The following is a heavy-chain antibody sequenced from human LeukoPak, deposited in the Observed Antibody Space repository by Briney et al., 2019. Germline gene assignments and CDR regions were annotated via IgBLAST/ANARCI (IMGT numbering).Heavy chain of an antibody. CDR2: INQDGSEK. V-gene: IGHV3-7*05. CDR1: VLPYRLC. J-gene: IGHJ5*02. CDR3: ANFGAWSRYDP. D-gene: IGHD2-21*01. Sequence: GGSLRLSCTPSVLPYRLCLEPGLRQAPGKGLEWVANINQDGSEKYYVDSVKGRFTISRDNAKNSLYLQMNRVEVTAASACANFGAWSRYDPWGQGTLVTVSS.